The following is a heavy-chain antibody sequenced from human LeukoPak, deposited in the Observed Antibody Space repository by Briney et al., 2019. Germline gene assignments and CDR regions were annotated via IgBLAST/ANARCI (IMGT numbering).Heavy chain of an antibody. CDR2: IKQDGSEK. Sequence: GGSLRLSCAATGFSFRGYWMNWVRQAPGKGLEWLAIIKQDGSEKHYKGSVEGRFTISRDNAKNSLHLQMYSLRAEDTAVYYCAGGSGYLITSWGQGTLVTVSS. CDR1: GFSFRGYW. V-gene: IGHV3-7*01. J-gene: IGHJ5*02. CDR3: AGGSGYLITS. D-gene: IGHD3-9*01.